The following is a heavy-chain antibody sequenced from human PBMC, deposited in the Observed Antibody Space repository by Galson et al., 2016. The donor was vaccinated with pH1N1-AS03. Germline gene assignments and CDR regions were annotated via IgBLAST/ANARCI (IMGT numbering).Heavy chain of an antibody. V-gene: IGHV3-11*06. J-gene: IGHJ4*02. CDR3: ARSGDYYDSSGYYWGQQYYFDY. Sequence: SLRLSCAASGFTFSDYYMSWIRQAPGQGLEWISFISITSTYTNYADSVKGRFTISRDNDKNSLLLQMNSLRAEDTAVYYCARSGDYYDSSGYYWGQQYYFDYWGRGTLVTVSS. CDR2: ISITSTYT. CDR1: GFTFSDYY. D-gene: IGHD3-22*01.